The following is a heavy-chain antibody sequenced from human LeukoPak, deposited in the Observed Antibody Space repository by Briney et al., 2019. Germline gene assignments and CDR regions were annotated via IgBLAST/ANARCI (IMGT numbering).Heavy chain of an antibody. J-gene: IGHJ4*02. CDR1: GYSISSGYY. V-gene: IGHV4-38-2*02. D-gene: IGHD4-17*01. CDR2: IYYSGST. Sequence: SETLSLTCTVSGYSISSGYYWGWIRQPPGKGLEWIGSIYYSGSTYYNPSLKSRVTISVDTSKNQFSLKLSSVTAADTAVYYCARYGDYAYFDYWGQGTLVTVSS. CDR3: ARYGDYAYFDY.